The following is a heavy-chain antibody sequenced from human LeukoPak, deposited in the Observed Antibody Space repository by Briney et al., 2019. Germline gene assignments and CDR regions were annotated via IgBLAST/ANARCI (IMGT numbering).Heavy chain of an antibody. J-gene: IGHJ4*02. CDR2: IKSDGSST. D-gene: IGHD4/OR15-4a*01. V-gene: IGHV3-74*01. Sequence: GGSLRLSCAASGFTFSSYWMHWVGQFPGKGLVWVSRIKSDGSSTSYADSVKGRFTISRDNAKNTLYLQMNSLRAEDTAVYYCARSMVPLFEDWGQGTLVTVSS. CDR1: GFTFSSYW. CDR3: ARSMVPLFED.